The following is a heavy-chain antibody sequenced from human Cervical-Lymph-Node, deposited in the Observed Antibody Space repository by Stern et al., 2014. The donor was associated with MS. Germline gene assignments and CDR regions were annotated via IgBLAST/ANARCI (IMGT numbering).Heavy chain of an antibody. CDR2: ISSSSTKI. CDR3: ARDSSGYADFDY. D-gene: IGHD5-12*01. Sequence: EVQLVESGGGLVKPGGSLRLSCAASGFIFSNYYMNWLRQAPGKGLEWVSSISSSSTKIYYADSVRGRFTISRDNSKNSLYLQMASLRADDTATYYCARDSSGYADFDYWGQGILVTVSS. V-gene: IGHV3-21*01. J-gene: IGHJ4*02. CDR1: GFIFSNYY.